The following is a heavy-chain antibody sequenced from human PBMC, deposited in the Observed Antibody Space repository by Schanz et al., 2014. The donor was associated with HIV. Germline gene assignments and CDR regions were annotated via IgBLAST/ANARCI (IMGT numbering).Heavy chain of an antibody. V-gene: IGHV3-7*03. Sequence: VHLVESGGGVVQPGRSLRLSCAASGFTFRNAWMNWVRQAPGKGLEWVANIKQDGSEKHYVASVKGRFTISRDNAKNSLYLQMSSLRAEDTAVYYCVGHGSSSSWGLGTLVTVSS. CDR2: IKQDGSEK. CDR3: VGHGSSSS. J-gene: IGHJ5*02. D-gene: IGHD6-6*01. CDR1: GFTFRNAW.